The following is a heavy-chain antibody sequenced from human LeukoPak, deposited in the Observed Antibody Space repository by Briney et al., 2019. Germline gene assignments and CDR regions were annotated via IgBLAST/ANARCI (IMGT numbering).Heavy chain of an antibody. CDR1: GGSFSGYY. Sequence: SETLSLTCAVYGGSFSGYYWSWIRQPPGKGLERIGEINHSGSTNYNPSLKSRVTISVDTSKNQFSLKLSSVTAADTAVYYCAGPKPYYGSGSPFDYWGQGTLVTVSS. CDR3: AGPKPYYGSGSPFDY. D-gene: IGHD3-10*01. J-gene: IGHJ4*02. CDR2: INHSGST. V-gene: IGHV4-34*01.